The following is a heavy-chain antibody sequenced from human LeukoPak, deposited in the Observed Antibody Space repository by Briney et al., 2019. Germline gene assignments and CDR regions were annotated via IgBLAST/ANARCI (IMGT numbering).Heavy chain of an antibody. J-gene: IGHJ5*02. V-gene: IGHV1-2*02. Sequence: ASVKVSCKASGYTFTSYYMHWVRQAPGQGLEWMGWINPNSGGTNYAQKFQGRVTMTRDTSISTAYMELSRLRSDDTAVYYCARDSVSKRYCSSTSCYVWFDPWGQGTLVTVSS. D-gene: IGHD2-2*01. CDR1: GYTFTSYY. CDR3: ARDSVSKRYCSSTSCYVWFDP. CDR2: INPNSGGT.